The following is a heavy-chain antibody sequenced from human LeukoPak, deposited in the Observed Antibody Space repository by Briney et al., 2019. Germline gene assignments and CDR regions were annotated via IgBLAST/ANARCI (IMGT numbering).Heavy chain of an antibody. CDR1: GGSISSGGYY. J-gene: IGHJ4*02. V-gene: IGHV4-31*03. CDR2: IYYSGST. D-gene: IGHD1-7*01. CDR3: ARENNWNYRGFDY. Sequence: TLSLTCTVSGGSISSGGYYWSWIRQHPGKGLEWIGYIYYSGSTYYNPSLKSRVTISIDTSKNQFSLKLSSVTAADTAVYYCARENNWNYRGFDYWGQGTLVTVSS.